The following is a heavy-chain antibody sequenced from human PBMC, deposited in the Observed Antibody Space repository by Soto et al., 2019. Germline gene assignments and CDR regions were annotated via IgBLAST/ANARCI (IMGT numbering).Heavy chain of an antibody. Sequence: QVQLVQSGAEVKKPGASVKVSCKASGYIFTNHYIHWVRQAPGQGLEWMGIINPSGGSTNYLQKFQGRITMTRDTSTSTVYMELSSLRSEDTAVYFCARADYYDSCGFYYDCWGQGSLVTVSS. J-gene: IGHJ4*02. D-gene: IGHD3-22*01. V-gene: IGHV1-46*01. CDR3: ARADYYDSCGFYYDC. CDR1: GYIFTNHY. CDR2: INPSGGST.